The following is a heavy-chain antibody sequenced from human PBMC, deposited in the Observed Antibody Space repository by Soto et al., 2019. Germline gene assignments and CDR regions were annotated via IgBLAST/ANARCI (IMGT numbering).Heavy chain of an antibody. V-gene: IGHV4-59*01. CDR3: ARRLFGSGWTLDS. CDR1: GASITTYY. CDR2: VYHTGCT. J-gene: IGHJ4*02. Sequence: SETLSLTCDASGASITTYYWTWIQQAPGKGLEWIGNVYHTGCTDYNSSLKSRVTISVDTSKNQFSLNMNSVTAADTAVYYCARRLFGSGWTLDSWGQGALVTVSS. D-gene: IGHD6-19*01.